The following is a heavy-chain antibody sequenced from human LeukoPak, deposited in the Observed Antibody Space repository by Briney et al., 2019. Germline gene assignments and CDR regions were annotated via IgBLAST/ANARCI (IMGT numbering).Heavy chain of an antibody. V-gene: IGHV1-18*01. D-gene: IGHD2-8*01. Sequence: AXVKVSCKASGYTFTSYGISWVRQAPGQGLEWMGWISAYNGNTNYAQKLQGRVTMTTDTYKRTAYMEMRSLRSDDTAVYYCARDRRMVYAPYFDYWGQGTLVTVSS. J-gene: IGHJ4*02. CDR1: GYTFTSYG. CDR3: ARDRRMVYAPYFDY. CDR2: ISAYNGNT.